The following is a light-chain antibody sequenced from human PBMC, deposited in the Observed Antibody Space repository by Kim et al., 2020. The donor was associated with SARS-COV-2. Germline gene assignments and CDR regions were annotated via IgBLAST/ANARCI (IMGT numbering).Light chain of an antibody. CDR1: NIGGKH. CDR2: RNN. V-gene: IGLV3-9*01. CDR3: QVWDSNTVI. Sequence: SYELTQPLSVSVALGQTAKISCGGNNIGGKHVHRYQQRPGQAPVTVIYRNNNLPSGIPERFSGSNSGNAATLSISRVQVGDEAVYFCQVWDSNTVIFGGG. J-gene: IGLJ2*01.